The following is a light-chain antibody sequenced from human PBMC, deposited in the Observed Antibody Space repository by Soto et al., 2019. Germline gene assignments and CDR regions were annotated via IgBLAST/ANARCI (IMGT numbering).Light chain of an antibody. CDR3: CSSVGSYTSV. CDR1: SSDVGGYNY. Sequence: QSALTQPRSVSGSPGQSVTISCTGTSSDVGGYNYVSWYQQHPGKAPKLMMYDVSKRPSGVPDRFSGSKSGNTASLTISGLQAEDEADYYCCSSVGSYTSVFGGGTKLTVL. J-gene: IGLJ3*02. CDR2: DVS. V-gene: IGLV2-11*01.